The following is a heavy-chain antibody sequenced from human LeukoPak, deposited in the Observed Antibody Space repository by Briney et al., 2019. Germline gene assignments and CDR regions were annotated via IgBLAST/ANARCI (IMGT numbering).Heavy chain of an antibody. Sequence: PSETLSLTCTVSGGSISSYYWSWIRQPPGKGLEWIGYIYYSGSTNYNPSLKSRVSISVDTSKNQFSLKLSSVTAADTAVYYCARHVRRDGYSSFDYWGQGTLVTVSS. CDR1: GGSISSYY. D-gene: IGHD5-24*01. CDR3: ARHVRRDGYSSFDY. V-gene: IGHV4-59*08. J-gene: IGHJ4*02. CDR2: IYYSGST.